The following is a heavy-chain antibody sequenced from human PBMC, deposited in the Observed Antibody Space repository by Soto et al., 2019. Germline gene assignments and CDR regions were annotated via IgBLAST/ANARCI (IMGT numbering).Heavy chain of an antibody. CDR1: GCTFDDYA. CDR3: AKAGYNHGHGLGL. D-gene: IGHD5-18*01. CDR2: LTRNSDNI. J-gene: IGHJ4*02. V-gene: IGHV3-9*01. Sequence: VQLVESGGGLVQPGGCLRLSCAASGCTFDDYAMHWVRQPPGKGLEWVSGLTRNSDNIGYADSVKGRFTISRDNAKNSLYLQMNSLRVEDTALYYCAKAGYNHGHGLGLWGQGTLVTVSS.